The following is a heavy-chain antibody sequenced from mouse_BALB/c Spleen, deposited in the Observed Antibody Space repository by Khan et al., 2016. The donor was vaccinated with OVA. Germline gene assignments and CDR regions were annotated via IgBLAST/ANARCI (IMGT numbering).Heavy chain of an antibody. J-gene: IGHJ3*01. CDR2: IFPGTGTT. CDR3: ARGYFGNYEFAY. Sequence: QVQLQQSGAELVKPGASVKLSCKTSGYTFTSYWIQWVKQRPGQGLGWIGQIFPGTGTTYYNENFKGKATLTVNTSSSTAYMQHSSLTYEASAFYFCARGYFGNYEFAYWGQGTLVTVSP. V-gene: IGHV1S132*01. D-gene: IGHD2-1*01. CDR1: GYTFTSYW.